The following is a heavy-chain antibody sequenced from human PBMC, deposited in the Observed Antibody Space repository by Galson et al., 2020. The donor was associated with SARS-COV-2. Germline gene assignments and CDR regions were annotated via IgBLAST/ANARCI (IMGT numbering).Heavy chain of an antibody. Sequence: GGSLRLSCAASGFTFDDYAMHWVRQAPGKGLEWVSGISWNSGSIGYADSVKGRFTISRDNAKNSLYLQMNSLRAEDTALYYCAKDRWDGYNYVGVDYWGQGTLVTVSS. D-gene: IGHD5-12*01. CDR1: GFTFDDYA. V-gene: IGHV3-9*01. CDR2: ISWNSGSI. J-gene: IGHJ4*02. CDR3: AKDRWDGYNYVGVDY.